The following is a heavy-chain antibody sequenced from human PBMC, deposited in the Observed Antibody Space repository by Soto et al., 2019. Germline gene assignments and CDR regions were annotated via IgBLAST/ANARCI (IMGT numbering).Heavy chain of an antibody. J-gene: IGHJ6*02. Sequence: QVQLVQSGAEVKEPGSSVRVSCKASGGTFDNFIMNWVRQTPGRGLEWMGGIVPMLGTPTYAEKFKGRVTNSATRSTSTTSMEVTSLRSGDTASYYCERNGTYSSSLRQYSDMQVPGQGTTVTVSS. CDR3: ERNGTYSSSLRQYSDMQV. CDR1: GGTFDNFI. V-gene: IGHV1-69*06. CDR2: IVPMLGTP. D-gene: IGHD1-26*01.